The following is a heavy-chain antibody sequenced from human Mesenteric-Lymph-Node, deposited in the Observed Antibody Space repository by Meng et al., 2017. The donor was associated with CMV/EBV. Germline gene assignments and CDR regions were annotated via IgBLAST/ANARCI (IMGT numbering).Heavy chain of an antibody. D-gene: IGHD5-12*01. CDR2: MSGYNGNT. J-gene: IGHJ4*02. CDR1: GYTLTSYG. V-gene: IGHV1-18*01. Sequence: SGYTLTSYGISWVRQAPGQGLEWMGWMSGYNGNTNYAKKLQGRVTMTTDTSTTTAYMELRSLRSDDTAVYYCARDLIVARGYQYFDYWGQGTLVTVSS. CDR3: ARDLIVARGYQYFDY.